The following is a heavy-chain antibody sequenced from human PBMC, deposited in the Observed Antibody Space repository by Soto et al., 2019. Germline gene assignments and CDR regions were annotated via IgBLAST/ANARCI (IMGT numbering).Heavy chain of an antibody. Sequence: GESLKISCKGSGYSFTSYWIGWVRQMPGKGLEWMGIIYPGDSDTRYSPSFQGQDTISADKSISTAYLQWSSLKASDTAMYYCARPPPDILTGYYREDDAFDIWGQGTMVTVSS. D-gene: IGHD3-9*01. J-gene: IGHJ3*02. CDR1: GYSFTSYW. CDR2: IYPGDSDT. CDR3: ARPPPDILTGYYREDDAFDI. V-gene: IGHV5-51*01.